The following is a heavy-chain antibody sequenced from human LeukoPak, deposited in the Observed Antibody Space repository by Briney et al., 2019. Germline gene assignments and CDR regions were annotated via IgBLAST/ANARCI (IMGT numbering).Heavy chain of an antibody. D-gene: IGHD3-10*01. V-gene: IGHV3-7*01. CDR1: GFTVSSYW. Sequence: GGSLRLSCAASGFTVSSYWMGWVRQVPGKGLEWVANIKKDGSEKHYVDSVEGRFTVSRDDARNLLFLQMNSLRAGDTAVYYCAREGISGGIFDYWGQGALVAVSS. CDR3: AREGISGGIFDY. CDR2: IKKDGSEK. J-gene: IGHJ4*02.